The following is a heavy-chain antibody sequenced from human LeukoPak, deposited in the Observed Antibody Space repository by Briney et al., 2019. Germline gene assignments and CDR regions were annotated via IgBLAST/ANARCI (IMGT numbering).Heavy chain of an antibody. Sequence: GGSLRLSCAASGFTFSDYSMNWVRQAPGKGLEWVSSISSSSSYIYYADSVKGRFTISRDDAKNSLYLQMNSLRAEDTAVYYCARDSNYYGSGSYDPDWFDPWGQGTLVTVSS. V-gene: IGHV3-21*01. D-gene: IGHD3-10*01. CDR3: ARDSNYYGSGSYDPDWFDP. CDR1: GFTFSDYS. CDR2: ISSSSSYI. J-gene: IGHJ5*02.